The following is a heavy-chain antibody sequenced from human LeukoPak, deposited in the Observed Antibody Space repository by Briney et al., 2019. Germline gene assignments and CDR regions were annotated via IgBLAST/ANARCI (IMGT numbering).Heavy chain of an antibody. V-gene: IGHV3-48*01. CDR1: GFTFSSYS. D-gene: IGHD3-22*01. CDR3: AREEGGNYYDSSGYSPPADAFDI. Sequence: PGGSLRLSCAASGFTFSSYSMNWVRQAPGKGLEGVSYISSSSSTIYYADSVKGRFTISRDNAKNSLYLQMNSLRAEDTAVYYCAREEGGNYYDSSGYSPPADAFDIWGQGTMVTVSS. CDR2: ISSSSSTI. J-gene: IGHJ3*02.